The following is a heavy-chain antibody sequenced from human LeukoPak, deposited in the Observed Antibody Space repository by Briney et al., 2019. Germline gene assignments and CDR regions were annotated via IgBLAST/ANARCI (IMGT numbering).Heavy chain of an antibody. V-gene: IGHV4-34*01. J-gene: IGHJ6*02. CDR3: ARGRIAVAGTYYYYYGMDV. Sequence: SETLSLTCAVYGGSFSGYYWSWIRQPPGKGLEWIGEINHSGSTNYNPSLKSRVTISVDTSKNQFSLKLSSVTAADTAVYYCARGRIAVAGTYYYYYGMDVWGQGTTVTVSS. CDR2: INHSGST. CDR1: GGSFSGYY. D-gene: IGHD6-19*01.